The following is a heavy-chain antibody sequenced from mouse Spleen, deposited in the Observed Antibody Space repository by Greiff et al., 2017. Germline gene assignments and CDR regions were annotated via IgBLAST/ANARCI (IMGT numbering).Heavy chain of an antibody. CDR1: GYTFTSYY. V-gene: IGHV1S81*02. J-gene: IGHJ3*01. D-gene: IGHD2-2*01. CDR3: TRFGYVPFAY. Sequence: QVQLQQSGAELVKPGASVKLSCKASGYTFTSYYMYWVKQRPGQGLEWIGEINPSNGGTNFNEKFKSKATLTVDKSSSTAYMQLSSLTSEDSAVYYCTRFGYVPFAYWGQGTLVTVSA. CDR2: INPSNGGT.